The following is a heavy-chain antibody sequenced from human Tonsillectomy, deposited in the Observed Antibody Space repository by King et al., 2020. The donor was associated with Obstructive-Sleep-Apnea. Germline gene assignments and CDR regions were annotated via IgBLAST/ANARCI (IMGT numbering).Heavy chain of an antibody. V-gene: IGHV3-13*04. CDR1: GFTFSSYD. CDR2: IGTAGDK. J-gene: IGHJ4*02. D-gene: IGHD1-14*01. Sequence: VQLVQSGGGLVQPGGSLRLSCAASGFTFSSYDMHWVRQSTGKGLEWGPAIGTAGDKYYPGSVKGRFTISRENAKNSLYLQMNSLRAGDTAVYYCARDRGGTLDYWGQGTLVTVSS. CDR3: ARDRGGTLDY.